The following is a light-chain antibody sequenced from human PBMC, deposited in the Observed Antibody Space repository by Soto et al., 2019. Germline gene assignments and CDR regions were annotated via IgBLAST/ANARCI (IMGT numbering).Light chain of an antibody. CDR2: TVS. V-gene: IGKV1-12*01. J-gene: IGKJ4*01. CDR1: QDITNW. Sequence: DIQMTQSPSSVSASVGDRVTITCRASQDITNWLTWYQQKPGKAPKVLISTVSSLHSGIPPRFSGSASGTDFTLTISRLQPEDFATYYCQQYKTLPLTFGGGTKVEIK. CDR3: QQYKTLPLT.